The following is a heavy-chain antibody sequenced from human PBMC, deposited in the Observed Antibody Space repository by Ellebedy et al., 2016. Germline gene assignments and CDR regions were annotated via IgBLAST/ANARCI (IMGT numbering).Heavy chain of an antibody. Sequence: GESLKISXAASGFTFSSYGMHWVRQAPGKGLEWVAVISYDGSNKYYADSVKGRFTISRDNSKNTLYLQMNSLRAEDTAVYYCARVDYYYYGMDVWGQGTTVTVSS. V-gene: IGHV3-30*03. CDR1: GFTFSSYG. J-gene: IGHJ6*02. CDR3: ARVDYYYYGMDV. CDR2: ISYDGSNK.